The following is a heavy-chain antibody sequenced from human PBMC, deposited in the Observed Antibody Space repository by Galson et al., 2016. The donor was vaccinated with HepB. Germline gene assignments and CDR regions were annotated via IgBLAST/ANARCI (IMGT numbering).Heavy chain of an antibody. CDR3: ASKLMTTNEIFDY. CDR2: ISGSGTIM. V-gene: IGHV3-48*02. D-gene: IGHD1-1*01. Sequence: SLRLSCAASGFRFSDYSMNWVRQAPGKGLEWVSHISGSGTIMYYADSVKGQLTISSDNAKNSLYLQMNSLSDEDAAVYSWASKLMTTNEIFDYWCQGTLVTFSS. CDR1: GFRFSDYS. J-gene: IGHJ4*02.